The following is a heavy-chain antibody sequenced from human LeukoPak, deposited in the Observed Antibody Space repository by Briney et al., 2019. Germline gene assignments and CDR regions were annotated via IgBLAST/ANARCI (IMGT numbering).Heavy chain of an antibody. CDR3: ARGGRYGNYAGY. J-gene: IGHJ4*02. CDR1: GYTFTNFA. V-gene: IGHV1-3*01. CDR2: INAGNGNT. Sequence: ASVKVSCKASGYTFTNFALHWVRQAPGQRLEWMGWINAGNGNTKYSENFQGRVTFTRDTSATTAFMELSSLRSEDTAVYYCARGGRYGNYAGYWGQGTLVTVSS. D-gene: IGHD4-11*01.